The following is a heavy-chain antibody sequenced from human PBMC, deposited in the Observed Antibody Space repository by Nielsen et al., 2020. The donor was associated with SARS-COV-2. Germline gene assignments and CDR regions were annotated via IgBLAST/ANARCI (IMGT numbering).Heavy chain of an antibody. CDR2: ISYDGSTE. D-gene: IGHD2-15*01. CDR3: AKVEGRYYYSYYLDV. V-gene: IGHV3-30*18. Sequence: GESLKISCAASGFTFNMYGMHWVRQAPGKGLELVASISYDGSTEYYADSVKGRFTISRDNSKNTLYLQMNSLRAEDTAVYYCAKVEGRYYYSYYLDVWGKGTTVTVSS. CDR1: GFTFNMYG. J-gene: IGHJ6*03.